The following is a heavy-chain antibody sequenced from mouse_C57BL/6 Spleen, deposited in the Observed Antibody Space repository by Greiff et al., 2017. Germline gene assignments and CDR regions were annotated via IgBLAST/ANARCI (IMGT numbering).Heavy chain of an antibody. CDR2: ISDGGSYT. CDR1: GFTFSSYA. Sequence: EVKVVESGGGLVKPGGSLKLSCAASGFTFSSYAMSWVRQTPEKRLEWVATISDGGSYTYYPDNVKGRFTISRDNAKNNLYLQMSHLKSEDTAMYYCARDLDYSNFAYWGQGTLVTVSA. CDR3: ARDLDYSNFAY. V-gene: IGHV5-4*01. D-gene: IGHD2-5*01. J-gene: IGHJ3*01.